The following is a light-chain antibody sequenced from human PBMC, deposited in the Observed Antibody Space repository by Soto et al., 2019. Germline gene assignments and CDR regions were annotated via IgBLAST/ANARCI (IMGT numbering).Light chain of an antibody. V-gene: IGKV3-15*01. J-gene: IGKJ1*01. CDR1: QSVRSN. CDR2: GAS. CDR3: QQYNSWPPWT. Sequence: EIVMTQSPATLSVSAGERATLSCRASQSVRSNLAWYQQKPGQAPRLLIYGASTRATGIPARFSGSGSGTEFTLTISGLQSEDFAVYYCQQYNSWPPWTFGQGTKVEMK.